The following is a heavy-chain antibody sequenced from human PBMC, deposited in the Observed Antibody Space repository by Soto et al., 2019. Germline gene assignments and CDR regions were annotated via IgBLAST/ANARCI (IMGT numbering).Heavy chain of an antibody. Sequence: PSETLSLTCTVSGASLSSSSYYWGWVRHPPGNGLEWIGSVHYIENNYFSPSLLSRVTISLDASQNQVSLNLSSVTAADTAVYFCARSRGTRNRNAFDMWGQGTMVTV. D-gene: IGHD1-1*01. J-gene: IGHJ3*02. CDR3: ARSRGTRNRNAFDM. V-gene: IGHV4-39*01. CDR2: VHYIENN. CDR1: GASLSSSSYY.